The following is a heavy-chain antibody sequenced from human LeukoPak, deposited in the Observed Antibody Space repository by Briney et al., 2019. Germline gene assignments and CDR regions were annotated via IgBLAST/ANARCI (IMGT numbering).Heavy chain of an antibody. V-gene: IGHV1-3*01. CDR2: INAGNGNT. CDR3: ARERGGSGWFYDY. D-gene: IGHD6-19*01. CDR1: GYTFTSYA. J-gene: IGHJ4*02. Sequence: ASVKVSCKASGYTFTSYAMHWVRQDPGQRLEWMGWINAGNGNTKYSQKFQGRVTITRDTSASTAYMELSSLRSEDTAVYYCARERGGSGWFYDYWGQGTLVTVSS.